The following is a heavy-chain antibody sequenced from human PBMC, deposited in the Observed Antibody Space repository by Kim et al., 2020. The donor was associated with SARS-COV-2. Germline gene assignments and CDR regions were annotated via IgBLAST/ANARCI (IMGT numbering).Heavy chain of an antibody. J-gene: IGHJ6*02. CDR2: MNPNSGNT. D-gene: IGHD3-22*01. CDR3: ARVALHRSGYYYDYYYYGMDV. Sequence: ASVKVSCKASGYTFTSYDINWVRQATGQGLEWMGWMNPNSGNTGYAQKFQGRVTMTRNTSISTAYMELSSLRSEDTAVYYCARVALHRSGYYYDYYYYGMDVWGQGTTVTVSS. V-gene: IGHV1-8*01. CDR1: GYTFTSYD.